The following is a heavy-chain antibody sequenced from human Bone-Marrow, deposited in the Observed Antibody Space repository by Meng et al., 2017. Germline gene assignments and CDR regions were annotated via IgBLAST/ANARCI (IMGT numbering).Heavy chain of an antibody. Sequence: GESLKISCAASGFTFSGHWMHWVRQAPGKGLGWVSRINTDGSTTTYADSVKGRFTISRDNAKNTLYLQMNSLRAGDTAVYYCTNDRLNQWGQGTLVTVSS. CDR1: GFTFSGHW. D-gene: IGHD1-1*01. CDR3: TNDRLNQ. V-gene: IGHV3-74*01. CDR2: INTDGSTT. J-gene: IGHJ1*01.